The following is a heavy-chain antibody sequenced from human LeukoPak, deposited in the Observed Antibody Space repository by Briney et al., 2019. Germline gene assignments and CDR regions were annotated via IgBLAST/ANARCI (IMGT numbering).Heavy chain of an antibody. J-gene: IGHJ4*02. Sequence: GGSLRLSCAASGFTFSSYAMSWVRQAPGKGLEWVSTISGSGASTYYTDSVKGRFTISRDNSKNTLYLQMNSLRAEDTAVYYCANAHTGIAAAGMGYWGQGTLVTVSS. CDR1: GFTFSSYA. CDR3: ANAHTGIAAAGMGY. CDR2: ISGSGAST. V-gene: IGHV3-23*01. D-gene: IGHD6-13*01.